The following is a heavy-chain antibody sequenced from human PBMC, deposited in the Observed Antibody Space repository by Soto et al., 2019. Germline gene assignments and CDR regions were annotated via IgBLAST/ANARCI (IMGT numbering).Heavy chain of an antibody. CDR3: ARGRLLYYYYYYMDV. D-gene: IGHD5-18*01. J-gene: IGHJ6*03. V-gene: IGHV4-34*01. CDR2: INHSGST. CDR1: GGSFSGYY. Sequence: SETLSLTCAVYGGSFSGYYWSWIRQPPGKGREWIGEINHSGSTNYSPSLKSRVTISVDTSKNQFSLKLSSVTAADTAVYYCARGRLLYYYYYYMDVWGKGTTVTVSS.